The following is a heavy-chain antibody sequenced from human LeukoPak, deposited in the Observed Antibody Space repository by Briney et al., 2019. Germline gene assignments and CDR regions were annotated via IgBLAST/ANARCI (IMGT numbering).Heavy chain of an antibody. CDR3: ARSSGAYRFFDF. CDR2: IYYSGTT. D-gene: IGHD1-26*01. Sequence: SETLSLTCTVSGGSISSYYWSWIRQPPGKGLEWIGYIYYSGTTDYNPSLKSRVTISVDTSNNQFSLKVSSVTAADTAVYYCARSSGAYRFFDFGGQETRVPVSS. J-gene: IGHJ4*02. V-gene: IGHV4-59*01. CDR1: GGSISSYY.